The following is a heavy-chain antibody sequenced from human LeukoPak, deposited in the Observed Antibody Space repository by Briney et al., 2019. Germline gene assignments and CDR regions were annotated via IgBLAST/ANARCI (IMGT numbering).Heavy chain of an antibody. CDR1: GYSISSGYY. CDR2: IYHSGST. V-gene: IGHV4-38-2*02. CDR3: ARAVRTGAPSGSRWFDP. Sequence: PSETLSLTCTVSGYSISSGYYWGWIRQPPGKGLEWIGSIYHSGSTYYNPSLKSRVTISVDTSKNQFSLKLSSVTAADTAVYYCARAVRTGAPSGSRWFDPWGQGTLVTVSS. D-gene: IGHD1-14*01. J-gene: IGHJ5*02.